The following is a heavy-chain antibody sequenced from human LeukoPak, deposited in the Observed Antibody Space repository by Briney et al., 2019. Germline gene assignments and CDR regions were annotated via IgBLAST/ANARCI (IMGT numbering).Heavy chain of an antibody. CDR1: GYTFTGYY. CDR3: ARGPYCGGDCYSRPFFDC. CDR2: INPNSGGT. J-gene: IGHJ4*02. Sequence: ASVKVSCKASGYTFTGYYMHWVRQAPGQGLEWMGWINPNSGGTNYAQKFQGRVTMTRDTSISTAYMELSSLRSVDTAVYSCARGPYCGGDCYSRPFFDCWGQGSLITVSS. D-gene: IGHD2-21*02. V-gene: IGHV1-2*02.